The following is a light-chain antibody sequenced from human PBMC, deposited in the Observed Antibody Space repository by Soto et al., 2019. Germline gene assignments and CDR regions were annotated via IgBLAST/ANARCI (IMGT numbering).Light chain of an antibody. CDR1: SSDVGGYNY. CDR2: DVS. V-gene: IGLV2-11*01. Sequence: QAVVTQPRSVSGSPGQSVTISCTGTSSDVGGYNYVSWYQQHPGKAPKLMIYDVSKRPSGVPDRFSGSKSGNTASLTISGLQAEDEADYYCCSYAGSYTLWVFGTGTKLTVL. CDR3: CSYAGSYTLWV. J-gene: IGLJ1*01.